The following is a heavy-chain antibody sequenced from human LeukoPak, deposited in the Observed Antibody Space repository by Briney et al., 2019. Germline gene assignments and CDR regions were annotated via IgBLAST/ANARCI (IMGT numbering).Heavy chain of an antibody. Sequence: SETLSLTCTVSGGSISSYYWSWIRQPPGKGLEWIGYIYTSGSTNYNPSLKSRVTISVDTSKNQFPLKLSSVTAADTAVYYCARQVAARPNWFDPWGQGTLVTVSS. V-gene: IGHV4-4*09. J-gene: IGHJ5*02. CDR1: GGSISSYY. CDR2: IYTSGST. CDR3: ARQVAARPNWFDP. D-gene: IGHD6-6*01.